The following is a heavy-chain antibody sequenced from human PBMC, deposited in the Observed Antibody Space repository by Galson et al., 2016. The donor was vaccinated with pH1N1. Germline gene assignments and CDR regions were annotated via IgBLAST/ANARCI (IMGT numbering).Heavy chain of an antibody. CDR2: ISSSYGNI. CDR1: GFTFSSYA. V-gene: IGHV3-23*01. D-gene: IGHD2-15*01. J-gene: IGHJ3*02. Sequence: SLRLSCAASGFTFSSYAMTWVRQAPGKGLQWVSTISSSYGNIFYADSVRGRFTISRDNSKNTLYLQLNSLRAEDTALYYCAGYCSGGSCSGSYYYFDTWGHGTMVTVSS. CDR3: AGYCSGGSCSGSYYYFDT.